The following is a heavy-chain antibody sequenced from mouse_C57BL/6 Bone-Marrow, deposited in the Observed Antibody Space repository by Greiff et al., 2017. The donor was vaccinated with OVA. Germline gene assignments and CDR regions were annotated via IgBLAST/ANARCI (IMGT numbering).Heavy chain of an antibody. CDR3: AGNYGSSRDWCFDV. J-gene: IGHJ1*03. V-gene: IGHV5-9*01. CDR2: ISGGGGNT. CDR1: GFTFSSYT. Sequence: EVKLVESGGGLVKPGGSLKLSCAASGFTFSSYTMSWVRQTPEKRLEWVATISGGGGNTYYPDSVKGRFTISRDNAKNTLYLQMSSLRSEDTALYYCAGNYGSSRDWCFDVWGTGTTATVSS. D-gene: IGHD1-1*01.